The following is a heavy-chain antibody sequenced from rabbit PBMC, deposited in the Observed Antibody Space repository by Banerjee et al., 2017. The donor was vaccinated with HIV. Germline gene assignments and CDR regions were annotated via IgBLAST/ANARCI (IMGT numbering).Heavy chain of an antibody. CDR2: IFGAETANT. V-gene: IGHV1S45*01. Sequence: QEQLVESGGGLVQPEGSLTLTCTASGFSFSDYVYMCWVRQAPGKGLEWVACIFGAETANTYFPSWTKGRFTISKTSSTTVDLKMTSLTAADTATYFCARYVDVVGYGYGEGKLWGQGTLVTVS. D-gene: IGHD6-1*01. J-gene: IGHJ3*01. CDR1: GFSFSDYVY. CDR3: ARYVDVVGYGYGEGKL.